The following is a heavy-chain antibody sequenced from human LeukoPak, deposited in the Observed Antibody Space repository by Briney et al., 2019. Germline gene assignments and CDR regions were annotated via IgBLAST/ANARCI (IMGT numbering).Heavy chain of an antibody. J-gene: IGHJ5*02. V-gene: IGHV3-66*01. CDR1: GFTVSGYY. CDR3: ARDCDTSGHYGWFDP. D-gene: IGHD3-22*01. Sequence: PGGSLRLSCAASGFTVSGYYMSWVRQAPGKGLEWVSVIYSGGNTYYADSVKGRFTISRDSSKNTLYLQMNNLRVEDTAFYYCARDCDTSGHYGWFDPWGQGTLVTVSS. CDR2: IYSGGNT.